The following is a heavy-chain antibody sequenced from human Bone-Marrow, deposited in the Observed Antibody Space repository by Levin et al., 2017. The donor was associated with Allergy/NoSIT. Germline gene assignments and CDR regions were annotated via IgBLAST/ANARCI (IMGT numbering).Heavy chain of an antibody. D-gene: IGHD6-13*01. Sequence: SQTLSLPCTVSGDSISTSSQYWGWIRQPPGKGLEWIGTGYNGGSTYYNPSLKSRMTISVDKSKNQFSLKLKSVTAADTAMYYCARVVPYSSSWYDGFDIWGQGTMVTVSS. V-gene: IGHV4-39*07. CDR2: GYNGGST. J-gene: IGHJ3*02. CDR1: GDSISTSSQY. CDR3: ARVVPYSSSWYDGFDI.